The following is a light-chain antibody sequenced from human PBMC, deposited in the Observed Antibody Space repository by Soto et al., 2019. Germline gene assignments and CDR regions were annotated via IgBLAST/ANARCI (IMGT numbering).Light chain of an antibody. CDR1: KLGDKY. J-gene: IGLJ2*01. CDR2: QDS. Sequence: SYDLTQPPSVSVSPGQTASITCSGDKLGDKYASWYQQKPGQSPVLVIYQDSRRPSGIPERFSGSNSGNTATLTISGTQAMDEADYYCQAWDNNTAVFGGGTKHTVL. V-gene: IGLV3-1*01. CDR3: QAWDNNTAV.